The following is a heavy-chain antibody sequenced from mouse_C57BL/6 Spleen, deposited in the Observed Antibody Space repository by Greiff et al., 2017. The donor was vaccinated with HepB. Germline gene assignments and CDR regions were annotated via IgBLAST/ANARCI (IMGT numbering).Heavy chain of an antibody. J-gene: IGHJ4*01. CDR1: GYSITSGYY. V-gene: IGHV3-6*01. CDR3: ARIYALYYYAMDY. Sequence: ESGPGLVKPSQSLSLTCSVTGYSITSGYYWNWIRQFPGNKLEWMGYISYDGSNNYNPSLKNRISITRDTSKNQFFLKLNSVTTEDTATYYCARIYALYYYAMDYWGQGTSVTVSS. CDR2: ISYDGSN. D-gene: IGHD1-1*01.